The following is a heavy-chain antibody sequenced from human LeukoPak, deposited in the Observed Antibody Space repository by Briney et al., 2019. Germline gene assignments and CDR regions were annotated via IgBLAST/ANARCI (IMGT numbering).Heavy chain of an antibody. CDR3: AKVSWDYGDYVPYYYYYMDV. Sequence: GGSLRLSCAASGFTFSSYVMHWVRQAPGKGLEWVAFIRYDGSDKYYTDSVKGRFTISRDNSKNTLYLQMNGLRAEDTAVYYCAKVSWDYGDYVPYYYYYMDVWGKGTTVTISS. CDR1: GFTFSSYV. V-gene: IGHV3-30*02. CDR2: IRYDGSDK. D-gene: IGHD4-17*01. J-gene: IGHJ6*03.